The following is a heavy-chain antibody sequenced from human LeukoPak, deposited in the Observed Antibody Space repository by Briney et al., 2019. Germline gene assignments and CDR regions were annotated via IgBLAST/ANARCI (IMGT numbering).Heavy chain of an antibody. D-gene: IGHD1-7*01. V-gene: IGHV3-7*01. Sequence: GGSLRLSCAASGFTFSSYWMSWVRQAPGKGLEWVANIKQDGSEKYYVDSVKGRFTISRDNAKNSLYLQMNSLRAEDTAVYYCARDTKPNWNLLTLDYWGQGTLVTVSS. J-gene: IGHJ4*02. CDR3: ARDTKPNWNLLTLDY. CDR2: IKQDGSEK. CDR1: GFTFSSYW.